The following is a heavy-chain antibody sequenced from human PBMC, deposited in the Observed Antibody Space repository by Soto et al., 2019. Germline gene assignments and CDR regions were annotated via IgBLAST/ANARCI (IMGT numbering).Heavy chain of an antibody. Sequence: GGSLRLSCAASGFTFSSHAMSWVRQAPGKGLEWVSAISGSGGSTYYADSVKGRFTISRDNSKNTLYLQMNSLRAEDTAVYYCAKPRRYDYGDKGGFDYWGQGTLVTVSS. CDR1: GFTFSSHA. V-gene: IGHV3-23*01. J-gene: IGHJ4*02. CDR3: AKPRRYDYGDKGGFDY. CDR2: ISGSGGST. D-gene: IGHD4-17*01.